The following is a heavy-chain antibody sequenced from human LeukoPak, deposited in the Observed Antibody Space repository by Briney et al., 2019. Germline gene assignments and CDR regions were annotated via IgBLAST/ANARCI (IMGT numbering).Heavy chain of an antibody. Sequence: GGSLRLSCSGSGFTFGNFAMIWVRQAPGKGLECVSSTSASGGSADYVDSVKGRFTISRDNSKNTLYLQMNNLRAEDTAVYYCARGYCSGGSCYPPEYWGQGTLVTVSS. CDR1: GFTFGNFA. V-gene: IGHV3-23*01. J-gene: IGHJ4*02. D-gene: IGHD2-15*01. CDR3: ARGYCSGGSCYPPEY. CDR2: TSASGGSA.